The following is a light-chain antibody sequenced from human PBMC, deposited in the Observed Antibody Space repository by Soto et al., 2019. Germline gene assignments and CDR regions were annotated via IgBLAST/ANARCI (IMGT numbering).Light chain of an antibody. CDR2: AAS. V-gene: IGKV1-9*01. CDR3: QQLNSYSLT. Sequence: IQLTQSPSSLSASVGDRVTITCRASQGISSYLAWYQQKPGKAPKLLIYAASTLQSGVPSRFSGSGSGTDFTLTTSSLQPEEFATYYCQQLNSYSLTFGQGTKVDIX. CDR1: QGISSY. J-gene: IGKJ1*01.